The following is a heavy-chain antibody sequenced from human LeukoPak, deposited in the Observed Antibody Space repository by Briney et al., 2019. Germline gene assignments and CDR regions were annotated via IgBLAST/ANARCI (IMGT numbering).Heavy chain of an antibody. Sequence: ASVKVSCKASGYTFTSYGISWVRQAPGQGLEWMGWISAYNGNTNYAQKLQGRVTMTTDTSTSTAYMELRSLRSDDTAVYYCARDLGHYDSSGYPQDYWGQGTPVTVSS. CDR1: GYTFTSYG. CDR3: ARDLGHYDSSGYPQDY. D-gene: IGHD3-22*01. V-gene: IGHV1-18*01. J-gene: IGHJ4*02. CDR2: ISAYNGNT.